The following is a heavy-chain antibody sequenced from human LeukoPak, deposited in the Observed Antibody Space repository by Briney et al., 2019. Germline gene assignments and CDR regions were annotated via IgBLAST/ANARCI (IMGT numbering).Heavy chain of an antibody. CDR2: IYYSGST. CDR3: ARHLFTHWFDP. J-gene: IGHJ5*02. V-gene: IGHV4-39*01. Sequence: SETLSLTCTVSGGSISSSSYYWGWIRQPPGKGLEWIGSIYYSGSTYYNPSLKSRVTISVDTSKNQFSLKLSSVTAADTAVYYCARHLFTHWFDPWGQGTLVTVSS. D-gene: IGHD2-15*01. CDR1: GGSISSSSYY.